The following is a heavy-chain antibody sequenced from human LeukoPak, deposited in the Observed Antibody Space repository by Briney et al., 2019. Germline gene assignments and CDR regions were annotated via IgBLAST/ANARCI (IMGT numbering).Heavy chain of an antibody. V-gene: IGHV4-4*02. J-gene: IGHJ4*02. CDR1: GFTVSSNY. CDR2: IFHSGNT. Sequence: GSLRLSCAASGFTVSSNYMSWVRQAPGKGLEWIGEIFHSGNTNYNPSLKSRVTISVDKSKKQFSLKVSSVTAADTAVYYCARANYDVLTGWGHFDYWGQGTLVTVSS. D-gene: IGHD3-9*01. CDR3: ARANYDVLTGWGHFDY.